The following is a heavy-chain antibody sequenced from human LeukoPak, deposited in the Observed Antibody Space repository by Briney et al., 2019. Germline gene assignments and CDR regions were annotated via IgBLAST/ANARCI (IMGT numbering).Heavy chain of an antibody. J-gene: IGHJ3*02. V-gene: IGHV1-18*01. Sequence: ASVKVSCKASGYTFTSYAMNWVRQAPGQGLEWMGWISAYNGNTNYAQKLQGGVTMTTDTSTSTAYMELRSLRSDDTAVYYCARGRSSSWHNGAFDIWGQGTMVTVSS. CDR2: ISAYNGNT. D-gene: IGHD6-13*01. CDR3: ARGRSSSWHNGAFDI. CDR1: GYTFTSYA.